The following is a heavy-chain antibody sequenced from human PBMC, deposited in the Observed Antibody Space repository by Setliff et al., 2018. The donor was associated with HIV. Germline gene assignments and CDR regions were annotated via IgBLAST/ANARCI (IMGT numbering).Heavy chain of an antibody. V-gene: IGHV3-30*02. Sequence: WIRQAPGKGLEGVAFINYDVSYEHYADSVKDRVTISRDNSKDTLYLQMNSLREEDTAVYYCTKDGDNFNWDYDAFDIWGQGTMVTVSS. CDR3: TKDGDNFNWDYDAFDI. D-gene: IGHD1-7*01. J-gene: IGHJ3*02. CDR2: INYDVSYE.